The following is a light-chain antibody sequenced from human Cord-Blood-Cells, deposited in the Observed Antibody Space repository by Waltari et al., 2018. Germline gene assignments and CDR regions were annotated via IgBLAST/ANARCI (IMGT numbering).Light chain of an antibody. J-gene: IGKJ3*01. CDR1: QSVSSY. Sequence: EIVLTQSPATLSLSPGERATLSCRASQSVSSYLAWYQQKPGQAPRLLIYDASNRATGIPARFCGSGSGTDFTLTISSLEPEDFAVYYCQQRSNWPPLFTFGPGTKVDIK. CDR2: DAS. V-gene: IGKV3-11*01. CDR3: QQRSNWPPLFT.